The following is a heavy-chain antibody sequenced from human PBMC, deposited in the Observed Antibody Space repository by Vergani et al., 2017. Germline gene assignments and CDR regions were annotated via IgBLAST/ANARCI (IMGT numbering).Heavy chain of an antibody. CDR3: ATYSSSEFDAFDI. CDR1: GFTFSSYS. J-gene: IGHJ3*02. CDR2: ISSSSSYI. V-gene: IGHV3-21*01. Sequence: EVQLVESGGGLVKPGGSLRLSCAASGFTFSSYSMNWVRQAPGKGLEWVSSISSSSSYIYYADSVKGRFTISRYNAKNSLYLQMNSLRAEDTAVYYCATYSSSEFDAFDIWGQGTTVTVSS. D-gene: IGHD6-13*01.